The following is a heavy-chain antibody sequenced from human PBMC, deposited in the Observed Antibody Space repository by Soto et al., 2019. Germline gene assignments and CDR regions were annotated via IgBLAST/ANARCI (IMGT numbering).Heavy chain of an antibody. J-gene: IGHJ6*02. CDR2: ISGSGENT. V-gene: IGHV3-23*01. CDR1: GFTFSNYA. Sequence: EVQLLESGGGLVQPGGSLRLSCAASGFTFSNYAMSWVRQAPGKGLEWVSPISGSGENTYYADSVKGRFTISRDNSKNTLYLQMNHLRAEDTAVYYCAKTRGQSYYHAMDVWGQGTTVIVSS. CDR3: AKTRGQSYYHAMDV.